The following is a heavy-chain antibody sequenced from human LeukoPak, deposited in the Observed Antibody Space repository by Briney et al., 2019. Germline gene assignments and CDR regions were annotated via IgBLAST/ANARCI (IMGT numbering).Heavy chain of an antibody. CDR1: GFTFSSYA. J-gene: IGHJ4*02. CDR3: ARGSGVYVISPFDY. Sequence: GGSLRLSCAASGFTFSSYAMSWVRQAPGKGLEWVSAISGSGGSTYYADSVKGRFTISRDNSKNTLNLQMNSLRAEDTAVYYCARGSGVYVISPFDYWGQGTLVTVSS. D-gene: IGHD2-8*01. CDR2: ISGSGGST. V-gene: IGHV3-23*01.